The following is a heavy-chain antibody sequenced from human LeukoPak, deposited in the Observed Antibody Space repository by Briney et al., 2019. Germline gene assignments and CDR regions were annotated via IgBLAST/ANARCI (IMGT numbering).Heavy chain of an antibody. V-gene: IGHV3-53*01. Sequence: GGSLRLSCTVSGSTVSSNSMSWVRQAPGKGLEWVSFIYSGGNTHNSDSVKGRFTISRDNSKNTLYLQMNTLRAEDTAVYYCARRAGDYSHPYDYWGQGTLVTVSS. CDR1: GSTVSSNS. CDR2: IYSGGNT. J-gene: IGHJ4*02. CDR3: ARRAGDYSHPYDY. D-gene: IGHD3-22*01.